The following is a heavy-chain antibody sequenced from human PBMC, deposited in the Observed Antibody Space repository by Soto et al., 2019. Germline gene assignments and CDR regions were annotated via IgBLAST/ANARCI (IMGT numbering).Heavy chain of an antibody. CDR3: ASPGTRYCSSTSCYASPPQEYFQH. J-gene: IGHJ1*01. CDR1: GGSISSGGYY. D-gene: IGHD2-2*01. V-gene: IGHV4-31*03. CDR2: IYYSGST. Sequence: SETLSLTCTVSGGSISSGGYYWSWIRQHPGKGLEWIGYIYYSGSTYYNPSLKSRVTISVDTSKNQFSLKLSSVTAADTAVYYCASPGTRYCSSTSCYASPPQEYFQHWGQGTLVTVSS.